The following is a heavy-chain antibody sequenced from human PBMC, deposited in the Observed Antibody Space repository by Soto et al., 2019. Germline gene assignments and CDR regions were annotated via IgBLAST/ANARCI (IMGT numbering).Heavy chain of an antibody. CDR1: GGSVSSGGYY. CDR2: IYYSGST. J-gene: IGHJ4*02. V-gene: IGHV4-61*08. Sequence: SETPSLTCTVSGGSVSSGGYYWSWIRQPPGKGLEWIGYIYYSGSTNYNPSLKSRVTISVDTSKNQFSLKLSSVTAADTAVYYCARNYVTVTTTGYFDYWGQGTLVTVSS. CDR3: ARNYVTVTTTGYFDY. D-gene: IGHD4-17*01.